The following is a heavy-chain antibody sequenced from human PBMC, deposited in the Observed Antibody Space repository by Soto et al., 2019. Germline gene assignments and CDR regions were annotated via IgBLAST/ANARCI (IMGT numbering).Heavy chain of an antibody. CDR3: AREAGRSLSDFWSGSLGY. CDR1: GGSISSGGYY. J-gene: IGHJ4*02. D-gene: IGHD3-3*01. CDR2: IYYSGST. V-gene: IGHV4-31*03. Sequence: SETLSLTCTVSGGSISSGGYYWSWIRQHPGKGLEWIGYIYYSGSTYYNPSLKSRVTISVDTSKNQFSLKLSSVTAADTAVYYCAREAGRSLSDFWSGSLGYWGQGTLVTVS.